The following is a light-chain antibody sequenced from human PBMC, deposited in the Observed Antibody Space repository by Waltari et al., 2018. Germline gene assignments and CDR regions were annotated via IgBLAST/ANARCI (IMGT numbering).Light chain of an antibody. V-gene: IGKV3-20*01. J-gene: IGKJ1*01. Sequence: EIVLTQSPGTLSLSPGERATLSCRASQSISRTLAWYQQKPGQAPRLLIYDASSRAAGIPDRFSGSGSGTDFSLTISRVEPEDFGVYYCQKYGTLPATFGQGTKVEI. CDR1: QSISRT. CDR3: QKYGTLPAT. CDR2: DAS.